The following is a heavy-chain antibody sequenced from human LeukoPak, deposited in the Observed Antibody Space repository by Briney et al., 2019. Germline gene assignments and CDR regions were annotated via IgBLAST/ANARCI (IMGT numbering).Heavy chain of an antibody. V-gene: IGHV4-34*01. D-gene: IGHD3-10*01. Sequence: PSETLSLTCAVYGGSFSGYYWSWIRQPPGKGLEWIGEINHSGSTNYNPSLESRVTISVDTSKNQFSLKLSSVTAADTAVYYCARVPSPRGGCFDPWGQGTLVTVSS. J-gene: IGHJ5*02. CDR3: ARVPSPRGGCFDP. CDR2: INHSGST. CDR1: GGSFSGYY.